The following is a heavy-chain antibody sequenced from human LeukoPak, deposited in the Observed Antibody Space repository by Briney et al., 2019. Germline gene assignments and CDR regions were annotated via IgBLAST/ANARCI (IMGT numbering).Heavy chain of an antibody. CDR1: GYTFTSYY. CDR2: INPSGGST. CDR3: ARGKHYDFWSGQPDDGDFDY. Sequence: APVKVSCKASGYTFTSYYMHWVRQAPGQGLEWMGIINPSGGSTSYAQKFQGRVTMTRDTSTSTVYMELSSLRSEDTAVYYCARGKHYDFWSGQPDDGDFDYWGQGTLVTVSS. D-gene: IGHD3-3*01. V-gene: IGHV1-46*01. J-gene: IGHJ4*02.